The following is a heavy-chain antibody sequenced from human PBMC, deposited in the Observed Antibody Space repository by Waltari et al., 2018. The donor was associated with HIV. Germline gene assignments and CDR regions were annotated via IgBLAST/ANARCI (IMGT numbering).Heavy chain of an antibody. Sequence: EVQLVESGGGLVQPGGSLRLSCAASGFTFSSYSMNWVHQAPGKGVEWVLYIRGRRSTIYDAESVEGRFTISRNKAKNSLYRQMNSLRAEDTAVYYCAVRIAVAALDYWGQGTLVTVSA. CDR2: IRGRRSTI. V-gene: IGHV3-48*01. J-gene: IGHJ4*02. CDR3: AVRIAVAALDY. CDR1: GFTFSSYS. D-gene: IGHD6-19*01.